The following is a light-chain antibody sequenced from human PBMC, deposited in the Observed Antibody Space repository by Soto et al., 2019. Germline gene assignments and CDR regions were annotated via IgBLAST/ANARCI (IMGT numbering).Light chain of an antibody. Sequence: EIVMTQSPGTLSLSPGERATLSCRARQNVTSSYLSWYQQKPGQAPRLLIYGASSRATGSPDRFSGSGSGTDFTLSISRLEPEDFAVYYCHQYGGSPPYTFGQGTKLEIK. CDR2: GAS. V-gene: IGKV3-20*01. CDR1: QNVTSSY. CDR3: HQYGGSPPYT. J-gene: IGKJ2*01.